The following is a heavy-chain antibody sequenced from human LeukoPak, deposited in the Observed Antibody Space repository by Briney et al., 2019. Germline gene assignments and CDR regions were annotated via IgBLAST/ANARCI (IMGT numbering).Heavy chain of an antibody. J-gene: IGHJ3*02. CDR1: GYSFIGYY. CDR3: AKSTNWGSISDGFDI. Sequence: ASVKVSFKASGYSFIGYYIHWVRQAPGQGLEWMGWINPNSGGANYAQKFQGRVTMTRDTSISTVHMELTRLRSDDTAMYYCAKSTNWGSISDGFDIWGQGTMVTVAS. V-gene: IGHV1-2*02. D-gene: IGHD7-27*01. CDR2: INPNSGGA.